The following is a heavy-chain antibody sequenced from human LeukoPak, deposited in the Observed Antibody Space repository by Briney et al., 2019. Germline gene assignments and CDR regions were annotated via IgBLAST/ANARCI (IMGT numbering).Heavy chain of an antibody. V-gene: IGHV4-59*01. Sequence: MPSETLSLTCTVSGGSISSYYWSWIRQPPGKGLEWIGYIYYSGSTNYNPSLKSRVTISVDTSKNQFSLKLSSVTAADTAVYYCARTYSLYYYYYMDVWGKGTTVTVSS. CDR3: ARTYSLYYYYYMDV. D-gene: IGHD6-13*01. CDR1: GGSISSYY. J-gene: IGHJ6*03. CDR2: IYYSGST.